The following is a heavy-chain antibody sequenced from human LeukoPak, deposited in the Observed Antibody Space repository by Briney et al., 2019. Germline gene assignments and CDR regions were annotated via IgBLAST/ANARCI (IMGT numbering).Heavy chain of an antibody. Sequence: ASAKVSCKASGYTFTRHGISWVRQAPGQGLEWMGWIGAYSGNTKYAQKFQGRVTVTTDTSTSTAYMELRSLRSDDTAVYYCAREGWGTYSSGPYYFDYWGQGTLVTVSS. CDR2: IGAYSGNT. CDR1: GYTFTRHG. J-gene: IGHJ4*02. D-gene: IGHD6-19*01. CDR3: AREGWGTYSSGPYYFDY. V-gene: IGHV1-18*04.